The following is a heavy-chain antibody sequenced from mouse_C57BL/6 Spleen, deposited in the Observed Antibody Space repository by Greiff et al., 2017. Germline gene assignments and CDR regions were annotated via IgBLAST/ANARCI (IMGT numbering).Heavy chain of an antibody. D-gene: IGHD2-4*01. CDR2: IYPGSGST. CDR3: ATIYYDYAWFAY. Sequence: VQLQQPGAELVKPGASVKMSCKASGYTFTSYWITWVKQRPGQGLEWMGDIYPGSGSTKYTEKFKSKATLTVDTSSRTAYMQLSSLTSEDSAVYYCATIYYDYAWFAYWGQGTLVTVSA. J-gene: IGHJ3*01. CDR1: GYTFTSYW. V-gene: IGHV1-55*01.